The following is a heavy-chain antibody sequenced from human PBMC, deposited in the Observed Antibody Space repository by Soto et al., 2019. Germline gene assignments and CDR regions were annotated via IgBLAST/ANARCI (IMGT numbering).Heavy chain of an antibody. V-gene: IGHV3-23*01. CDR1: GFTFSSYA. CDR3: AKDPYPIVQLEEGTAFDY. J-gene: IGHJ4*02. D-gene: IGHD1-1*01. Sequence: GGSLRLSCAASGFTFSSYAMSWVRQAPGKGLEWVSAISGSGGSTYYADSVKGRFTISRDNSKNTLYLQMNSLRAEDTAVYYCAKDPYPIVQLEEGTAFDYWGQGTLVTVSS. CDR2: ISGSGGST.